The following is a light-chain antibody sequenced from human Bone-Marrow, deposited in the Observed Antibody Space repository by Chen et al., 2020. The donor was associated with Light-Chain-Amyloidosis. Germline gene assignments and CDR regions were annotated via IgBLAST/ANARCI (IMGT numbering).Light chain of an antibody. V-gene: IGLV2-14*03. J-gene: IGLJ1*01. CDR2: DVT. CDR1: SSDIGDYMY. CDR3: TSYRVMNSIV. Sequence: QSALTQPASVSGSPGQSITISCTGTSSDIGDYMYVSWYQHHPGKAPKRIIFDVTKRPSGVSDRFSGSKSGNTASLTISGLQAEDEADYYCTSYRVMNSIVFGTGTKISVL.